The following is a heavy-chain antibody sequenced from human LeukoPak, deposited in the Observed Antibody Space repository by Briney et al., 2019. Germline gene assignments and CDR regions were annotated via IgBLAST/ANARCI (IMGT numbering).Heavy chain of an antibody. D-gene: IGHD3-22*01. V-gene: IGHV3-30*04. J-gene: IGHJ4*02. CDR3: ARGYDSSGYSRYFDY. Sequence: GGSLRLSRAASGFTFSSYAMHWVRQAPGKGREWVAVISYDGRNKYYADSVKGRFTISRDNSKNTLYLQMNSLRAEGTAVYYCARGYDSSGYSRYFDYWGQGTLVTVS. CDR2: ISYDGRNK. CDR1: GFTFSSYA.